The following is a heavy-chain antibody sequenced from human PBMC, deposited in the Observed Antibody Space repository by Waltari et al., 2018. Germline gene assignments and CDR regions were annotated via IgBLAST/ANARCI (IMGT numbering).Heavy chain of an antibody. D-gene: IGHD6-13*01. CDR1: GFPLSSFW. Sequence: EVQLVESGGGLVQPGGSLRLSCGGRGFPLSSFWMSWVRQAPGKGLDWVANRNRDGSETYYVDSVKGRFTISRDNAKNSLYLEMNTLRVEDTAIYYCARLSSSWNEKGAFDIWGQGTMVTVSS. J-gene: IGHJ3*02. CDR2: RNRDGSET. CDR3: ARLSSSWNEKGAFDI. V-gene: IGHV3-7*01.